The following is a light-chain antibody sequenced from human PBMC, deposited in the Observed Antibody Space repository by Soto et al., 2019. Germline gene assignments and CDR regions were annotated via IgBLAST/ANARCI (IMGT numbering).Light chain of an antibody. Sequence: EIVLTQSPGTLTLSPGERATLSCRASQSISIKYIAWYQQKPGQAPRLLIYGGSNRASGIPDRFSGSGSGTDFTLTISRLEPEDIAVSYCQGQQYGVSSTYTFGQGTKLEIK. J-gene: IGKJ2*01. CDR2: GGS. CDR1: QSISIKY. CDR3: QGQQYGVSSTYT. V-gene: IGKV3-20*01.